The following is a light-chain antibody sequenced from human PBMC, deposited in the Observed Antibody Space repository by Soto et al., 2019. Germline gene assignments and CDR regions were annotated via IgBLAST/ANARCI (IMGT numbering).Light chain of an antibody. CDR1: QSVSSSY. Sequence: EIVLTQSPGTLSLSPGKRATLSCRASQSVSSSYLGWYQQKPGQAPRLLIYGASGRATGIPDRFSGSGSGTDFTLTINRLEPEDFAVYYCQHYGGSPSFTFGPGTKVDIK. CDR2: GAS. J-gene: IGKJ3*01. V-gene: IGKV3-20*01. CDR3: QHYGGSPSFT.